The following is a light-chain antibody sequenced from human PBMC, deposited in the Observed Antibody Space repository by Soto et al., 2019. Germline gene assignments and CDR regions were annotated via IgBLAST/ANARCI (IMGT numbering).Light chain of an antibody. Sequence: EIVLTQSPGTLSLSPGERATLSCRASQSVSSSYLAWYQQKPGQAPRLLIYGASSRATGIQDRFSGSGSGTDFTLTISRLEPEDFAVYYCKQYGSSPGTFGQGTKVDTK. CDR3: KQYGSSPGT. J-gene: IGKJ1*01. CDR1: QSVSSSY. V-gene: IGKV3-20*01. CDR2: GAS.